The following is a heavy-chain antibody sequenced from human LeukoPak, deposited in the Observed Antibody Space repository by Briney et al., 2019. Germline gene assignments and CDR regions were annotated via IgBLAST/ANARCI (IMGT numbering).Heavy chain of an antibody. Sequence: PSETLSLTCTVSGGSISSYYWIWIRQPAGKGLEWIGRIYTSGSTNYNPSLKSRVTTSVDTSKNQFSLKLSSVTAADTAVYYCARDPPRVDPGPPPMYFDIWGRGNLVTVSS. J-gene: IGHJ2*01. CDR1: GGSISSYY. V-gene: IGHV4-4*07. CDR3: ARDPPRVDPGPPPMYFDI. CDR2: IYTSGST. D-gene: IGHD2-15*01.